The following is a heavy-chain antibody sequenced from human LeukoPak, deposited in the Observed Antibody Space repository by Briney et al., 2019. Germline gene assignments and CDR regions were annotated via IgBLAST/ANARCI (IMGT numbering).Heavy chain of an antibody. J-gene: IGHJ6*02. CDR2: INHSGST. CDR1: GGSFSGYY. Sequence: SETLSLTCAVYGGSFSGYYWSWIRQPPGKGLEWIGEINHSGSTNYNPSLKSRVTISVDTSKNQFSLKLSSATAADTAVYYCARVRRNYGSGTRGLMDVWGQGTTVTVSS. D-gene: IGHD3-10*01. V-gene: IGHV4-34*01. CDR3: ARVRRNYGSGTRGLMDV.